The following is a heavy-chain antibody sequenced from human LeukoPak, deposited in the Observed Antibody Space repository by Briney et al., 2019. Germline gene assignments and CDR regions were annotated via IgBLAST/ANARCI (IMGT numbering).Heavy chain of an antibody. J-gene: IGHJ4*02. CDR1: GGTFSSYA. CDR3: AGPHSSSWYSLDFDY. D-gene: IGHD6-13*01. Sequence: SVKVSCKASGGTFSSYAISWVRQAPGQGLEWMGRIIPIFGTANYAQKFQGRVTITTDESTSTAYMELSSLRSEDRAVYYWAGPHSSSWYSLDFDYWGQGTLVTVSS. V-gene: IGHV1-69*05. CDR2: IIPIFGTA.